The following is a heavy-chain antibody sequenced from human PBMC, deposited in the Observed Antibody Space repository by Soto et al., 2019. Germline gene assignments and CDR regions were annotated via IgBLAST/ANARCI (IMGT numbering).Heavy chain of an antibody. J-gene: IGHJ6*02. CDR2: IIPNYGTA. Sequence: QVQLVQSGAEVKKPGSSVKVSCKACGGTFSSYAISWVRQAPGQGLEWMGGIIPNYGTANYAQKFQGRVTITADEPTSTAYMELSSLRSEDTAVYYCARHVPAAGYYYGMDVWGQGTTVTVSS. V-gene: IGHV1-69*12. CDR3: ARHVPAAGYYYGMDV. D-gene: IGHD2-2*01. CDR1: GGTFSSYA.